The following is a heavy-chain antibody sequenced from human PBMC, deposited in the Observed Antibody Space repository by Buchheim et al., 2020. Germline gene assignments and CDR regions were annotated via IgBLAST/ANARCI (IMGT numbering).Heavy chain of an antibody. CDR1: GGSISSYY. D-gene: IGHD2-15*01. J-gene: IGHJ6*02. Sequence: QVQLQESGPGLVKPSETLSLTCTVSGGSISSYYWSWIQQPPGKGLEWIGYIYYSGSTNYNPSLKSRVTISVDTSKNQFSLKLSSVTAADTAVYYCARAACSGGSCYLPNYYYYGMDVWGQGTT. CDR2: IYYSGST. V-gene: IGHV4-59*01. CDR3: ARAACSGGSCYLPNYYYYGMDV.